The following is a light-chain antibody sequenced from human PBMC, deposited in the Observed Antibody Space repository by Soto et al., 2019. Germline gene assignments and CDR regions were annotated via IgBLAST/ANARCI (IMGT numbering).Light chain of an antibody. CDR3: QSADSSGTLGV. V-gene: IGLV3-25*03. J-gene: IGLJ2*01. CDR2: KDS. Sequence: SYELTQPPSVSVSPGQTARITCAGDALPKQYAYWYQQKPRQAPVLVIYKDSERPSGIPERFSGSSSGTTVTLTISGVQAEDEADYYCQSADSSGTLGVFGGGTKVTVL. CDR1: ALPKQY.